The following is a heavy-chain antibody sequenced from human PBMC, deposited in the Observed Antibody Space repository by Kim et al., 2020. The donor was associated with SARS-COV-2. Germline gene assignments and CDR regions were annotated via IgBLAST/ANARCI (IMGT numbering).Heavy chain of an antibody. D-gene: IGHD1-26*01. CDR1: GFTFNNYS. CDR2: ITNEGSKK. V-gene: IGHV3-30*18. J-gene: IGHJ6*02. CDR3: AKRADRVELNTYYGMDL. Sequence: GGSLRLSCAASGFTFNNYSMHWVRQAPGKGLEWVSFITNEGSKKQYLDSLKGRFTISRDYSKNTLYLQMNSLTAEDTAVYYCAKRADRVELNTYYGMDLWGRRTRVTVSS.